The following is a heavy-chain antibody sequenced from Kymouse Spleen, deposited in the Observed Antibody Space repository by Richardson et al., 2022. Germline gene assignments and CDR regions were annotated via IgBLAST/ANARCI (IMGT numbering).Heavy chain of an antibody. CDR3: ARRELGIGDFDY. J-gene: IGHJ4*02. CDR1: GGSISSSSYY. CDR2: IYYSGST. V-gene: IGHV4-39*01. D-gene: IGHD7-27*02. Sequence: QLQLQESGPGLVKPSETLSLTCTVSGGSISSSSYYWGWIRQPPGKGLEWIGSIYYSGSTYYNPSLKSRVTISVDTSKNQFSLKLSSVTAADTAVYYCARRELGIGDFDYWGQGTLVTVSS.